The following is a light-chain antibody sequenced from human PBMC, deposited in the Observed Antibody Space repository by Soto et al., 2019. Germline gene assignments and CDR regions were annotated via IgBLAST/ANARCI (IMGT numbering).Light chain of an antibody. J-gene: IGKJ3*01. V-gene: IGKV3-20*01. CDR2: GAC. CDR1: QSVTGSY. Sequence: EIVLTQSPDTLSLSPGERATLSCRASQSVTGSYLAWYQHKPGQAPRLLIYGACTRATGIPDRFSGSGSGTDFTLTISRLEPEDFAVYYCQQYGSSPQFTFGPGTKVDLK. CDR3: QQYGSSPQFT.